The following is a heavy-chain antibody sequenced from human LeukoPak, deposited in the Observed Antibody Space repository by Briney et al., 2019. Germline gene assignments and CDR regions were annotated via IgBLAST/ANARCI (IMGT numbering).Heavy chain of an antibody. J-gene: IGHJ4*02. V-gene: IGHV1-69*04. CDR2: IIPILGIA. CDR1: GGTFSSYA. D-gene: IGHD3-22*01. CDR3: ARILDSSGYYYFDY. Sequence: ASVKVSCKASGGTFSSYAISWVRQAPGQGLEWMGRIIPILGIANYAQKFQGRVTITADKSTSTAYMKLSSLRSEDTAVYYCARILDSSGYYYFDYWGQGTLVTVSS.